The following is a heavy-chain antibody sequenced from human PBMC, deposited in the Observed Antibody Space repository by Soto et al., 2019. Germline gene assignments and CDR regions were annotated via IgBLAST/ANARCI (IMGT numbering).Heavy chain of an antibody. CDR1: GFTFRNYA. V-gene: IGHV3-23*01. CDR2: ISVSGGST. Sequence: EVQLLDSGGGLIQPGGSLRLSCAASGFTFRNYAMNWVRQAPGKGLELVSGISVSGGSTYYADSVKGRFTVSRDNSKSTVFLQMNSLRAEDTAVYFCAKGMYYYDSSGYRLFDYWGQGTLVTVSS. CDR3: AKGMYYYDSSGYRLFDY. J-gene: IGHJ4*02. D-gene: IGHD3-22*01.